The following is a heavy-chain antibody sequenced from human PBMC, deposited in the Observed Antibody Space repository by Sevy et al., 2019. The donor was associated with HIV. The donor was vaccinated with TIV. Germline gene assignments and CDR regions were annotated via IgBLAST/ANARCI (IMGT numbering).Heavy chain of an antibody. CDR3: ARGEFDP. CDR2: IYYSGSF. CDR1: GGSISSGDYY. V-gene: IGHV4-30-4*01. Sequence: SETLSLTCTVSGGSISSGDYYWSWIRQPPGKGLEWIGYIYYSGSFYYNPTLKSRVTISVDTSKNQFSLTLSSVTAAYTAVYYCARGEFDPAGQGTLVTVSS. J-gene: IGHJ5*02.